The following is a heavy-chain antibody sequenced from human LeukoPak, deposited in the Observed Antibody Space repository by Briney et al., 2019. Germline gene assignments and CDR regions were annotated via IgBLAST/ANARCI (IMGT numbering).Heavy chain of an antibody. D-gene: IGHD3-16*02. V-gene: IGHV4-31*03. CDR3: ARAVYDYIWGSYRFDY. Sequence: PSQTLSLTCTVSGGSISSGGYYWSWIPQHPGKGPEWIGFIYYSGSTYYNPSLKSRVTFSVDTSKNQFSLKLSSVNAADTAVYYCARAVYDYIWGSYRFDYWGQGTLVTVSS. CDR2: IYYSGST. J-gene: IGHJ4*02. CDR1: GGSISSGGYY.